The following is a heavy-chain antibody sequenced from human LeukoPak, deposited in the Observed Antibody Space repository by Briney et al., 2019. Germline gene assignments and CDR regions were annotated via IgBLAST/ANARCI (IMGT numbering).Heavy chain of an antibody. CDR3: ASNSKQQRVHFPYYYYYYMDV. CDR1: GYTFTGYY. D-gene: IGHD6-13*01. CDR2: INPNSGGT. V-gene: IGHV1-2*06. Sequence: GASVKVSCKASGYTFTGYYMHWVRQAPGQGLEWMGRINPNSGGTNYAQKFQGRVTMTRDTSISTAYMELSRLRSDDTAVYYCASNSKQQRVHFPYYYYYYMDVWGKGTTVTVSS. J-gene: IGHJ6*03.